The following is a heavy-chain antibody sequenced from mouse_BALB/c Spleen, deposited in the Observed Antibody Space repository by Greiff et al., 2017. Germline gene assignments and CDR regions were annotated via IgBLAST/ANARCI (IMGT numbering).Heavy chain of an antibody. V-gene: IGHV5-12-2*01. Sequence: DVKLVESGGGLVQPGGSLKLSCAASGFTFSSYTMSWVRQTPEKRLEWVAYISNGGGSTYYPDTVKGRFTISRDNAKNTLYLQMSSLKSEDTAMYYCARGRGDEGFAYWGQGTLVTVSA. J-gene: IGHJ3*01. D-gene: IGHD3-3*01. CDR3: ARGRGDEGFAY. CDR2: ISNGGGST. CDR1: GFTFSSYT.